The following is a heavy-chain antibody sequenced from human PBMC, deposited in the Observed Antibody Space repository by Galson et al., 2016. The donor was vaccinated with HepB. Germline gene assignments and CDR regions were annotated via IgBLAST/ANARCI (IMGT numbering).Heavy chain of an antibody. CDR2: IWYDGSNK. Sequence: SLRLSCAASGFTFSSYGMHWVRQAPGKGLEWVAVIWYDGSNKYYADSVKGRFTISRDNSKNTLYLQMNSLRAEDTAVYYCARSPSGSFSNDYWGQGTLVTVSS. J-gene: IGHJ4*02. D-gene: IGHD1-26*01. V-gene: IGHV3-33*01. CDR3: ARSPSGSFSNDY. CDR1: GFTFSSYG.